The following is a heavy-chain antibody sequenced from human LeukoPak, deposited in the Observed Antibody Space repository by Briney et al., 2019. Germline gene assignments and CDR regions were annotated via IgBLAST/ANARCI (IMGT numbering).Heavy chain of an antibody. Sequence: GASVKVSCKASGYTFTGYYMHWVRRAPGQGLEWMGWINPNSGGTNYAQKFQGWVTMTRDTSISTAYMELSRLRSDDTAVYYCARVTPHCSSTSCYPHYYYGMDVWGQGTTVTVSS. CDR3: ARVTPHCSSTSCYPHYYYGMDV. V-gene: IGHV1-2*04. CDR2: INPNSGGT. J-gene: IGHJ6*02. CDR1: GYTFTGYY. D-gene: IGHD2-2*01.